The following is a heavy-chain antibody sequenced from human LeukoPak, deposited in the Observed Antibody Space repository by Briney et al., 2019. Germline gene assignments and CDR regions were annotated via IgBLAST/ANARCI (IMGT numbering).Heavy chain of an antibody. CDR3: AKGLRSRESTY. J-gene: IGHJ4*02. V-gene: IGHV4-34*01. CDR2: ISHSGST. D-gene: IGHD1-14*01. CDR1: GGSFSVYY. Sequence: PSETLSLTCAVYGGSFSVYYWSWIRQPPGKGLEWIGEISHSGSTNYNPSPKSRVTILVDTSKNQFSLKLSSVTAADTAVYYCAKGLRSRESTYWGQGTLVTVSS.